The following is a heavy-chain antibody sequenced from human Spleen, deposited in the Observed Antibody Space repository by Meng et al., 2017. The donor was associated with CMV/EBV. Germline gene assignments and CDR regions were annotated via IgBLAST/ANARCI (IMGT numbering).Heavy chain of an antibody. V-gene: IGHV3-11*01. Sequence: GESLKISCAASGFSSSDNYMSWIRQAPGKGLEWVSYISSRGGTKYHADSVKGRFTISRDNAKNSLYLQMNSLRTEDTAVYYCARVASSSSSPFWGQGTLVTVSS. CDR2: ISSRGGTK. J-gene: IGHJ4*02. CDR1: GFSSSDNY. D-gene: IGHD6-6*01. CDR3: ARVASSSSSPF.